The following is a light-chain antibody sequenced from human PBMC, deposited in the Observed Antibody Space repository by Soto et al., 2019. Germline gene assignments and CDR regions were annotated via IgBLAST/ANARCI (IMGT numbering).Light chain of an antibody. CDR2: EAS. Sequence: DIQMTQSPSTLSASVGDRVTITCRASQSTSTWLAWYQQRPGKTPKLLISEASKLESGVPSRFSGSGSGTEFTLTISSLHPDDFATYYCQQYITSPYAFGQGTKVEIK. CDR3: QQYITSPYA. CDR1: QSTSTW. V-gene: IGKV1-5*03. J-gene: IGKJ1*01.